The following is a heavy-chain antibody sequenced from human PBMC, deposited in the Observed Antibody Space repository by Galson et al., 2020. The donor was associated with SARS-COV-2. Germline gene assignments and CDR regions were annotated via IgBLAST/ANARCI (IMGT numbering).Heavy chain of an antibody. CDR1: GFTFSTAW. D-gene: IGHD3-10*01. Sequence: GESLKTSCAVSGFTFSTAWMIWVRQAPGKGLEWVGRIKTRSDGETTDYGAPVKGRFIISRDDSKDTLYLHMNSLRTEDTAVYYCAIGFGGVGYMDVLGKGTTVTVSS. CDR3: AIGFGGVGYMDV. CDR2: IKTRSDGETT. J-gene: IGHJ6*04. V-gene: IGHV3-15*01.